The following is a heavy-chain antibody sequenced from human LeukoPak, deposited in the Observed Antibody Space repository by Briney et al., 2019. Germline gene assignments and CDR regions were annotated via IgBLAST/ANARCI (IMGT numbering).Heavy chain of an antibody. J-gene: IGHJ5*02. Sequence: SETLSLTCTVSAGSISRSTYYWGWIRQPPGKGLEWIGSIYYSGSTYYNSSLKSRVTISVDTSKNQFSLRLSSVTAADTAVYYCARGGYYTWFDPWGQGTLVTVSS. CDR1: AGSISRSTYY. V-gene: IGHV4-39*01. CDR3: ARGGYYTWFDP. D-gene: IGHD6-13*01. CDR2: IYYSGST.